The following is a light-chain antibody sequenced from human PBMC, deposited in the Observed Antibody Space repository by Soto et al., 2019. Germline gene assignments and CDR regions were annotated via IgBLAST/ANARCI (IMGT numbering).Light chain of an antibody. J-gene: IGLJ3*02. Sequence: QSVLTQPPSASGTPGQRVTMSCSGSGSNIGSNTINWYQHLPGTAPKLLMYSNNQRPSGVPDRFSGSKSGTSASLAISGLQSEDEAAYYCASWDDTLSGWVFGGGTQLTVL. CDR1: GSNIGSNT. CDR3: ASWDDTLSGWV. V-gene: IGLV1-44*01. CDR2: SNN.